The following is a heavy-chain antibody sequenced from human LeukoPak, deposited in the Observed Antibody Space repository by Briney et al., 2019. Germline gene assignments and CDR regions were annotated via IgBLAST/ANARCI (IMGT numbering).Heavy chain of an antibody. CDR3: ARGRVSSSTWYSTYYYYFYMDV. V-gene: IGHV4-59*13. CDR1: DDSITMYY. D-gene: IGHD1-1*01. CDR2: VDHTGST. J-gene: IGHJ6*03. Sequence: SETLSLTCSVSDDSITMYYWTWIRQPPGKGLEWIGYVDHTGSTNFNPSLNGRVSISRDTTNNLFSLRLRTVTAADTAVYFCARGRVSSSTWYSTYYYYFYMDVWGKGTTVTVSS.